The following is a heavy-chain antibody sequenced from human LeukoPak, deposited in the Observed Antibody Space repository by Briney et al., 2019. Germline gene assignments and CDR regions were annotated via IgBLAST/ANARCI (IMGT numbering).Heavy chain of an antibody. CDR2: IKQGGTEK. J-gene: IGHJ4*02. Sequence: GGSLRLTCAASGFIFSSYWMSWVRQAPGKGLEWVANIKQGGTEKYYVDSVKGRFTISRDNAKNSLYLQTNSLRAEDTAVYYCARVRGDYWFDCWGQGTLVTVSS. D-gene: IGHD4-17*01. CDR1: GFIFSSYW. CDR3: ARVRGDYWFDC. V-gene: IGHV3-7*04.